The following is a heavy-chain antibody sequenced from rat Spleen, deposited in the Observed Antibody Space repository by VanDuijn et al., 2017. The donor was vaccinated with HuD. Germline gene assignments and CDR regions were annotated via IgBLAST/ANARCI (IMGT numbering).Heavy chain of an antibody. J-gene: IGHJ4*01. D-gene: IGHD1-5*01. Sequence: EVQLVESGGGLVQPGRSLKLSCAASGFTFSNYYMAWVRQAPTKGLEWVAYISTGGVNTYYRDSVKGRFTISRDNAKSTLFLQMNSLRSEDTATYYCTREGDIRTSYVLDVWGQGTSVTVSS. CDR3: TREGDIRTSYVLDV. CDR2: ISTGGVNT. V-gene: IGHV5-27*01. CDR1: GFTFSNYY.